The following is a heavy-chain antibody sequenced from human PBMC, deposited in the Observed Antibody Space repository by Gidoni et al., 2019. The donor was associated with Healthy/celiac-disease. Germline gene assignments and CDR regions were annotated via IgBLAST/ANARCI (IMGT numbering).Heavy chain of an antibody. Sequence: QVQLQQWGAGLLKPSETLSLTCAVYGGSFRGYYWSWIRQPPGKGLEWIGEINHSGSTNYNPSLKSRVTISVDTSKNQFSLKLSSVTAADTAVYYCATVHLEWLGFDYWGQGTLVTVSS. D-gene: IGHD3-3*01. CDR1: GGSFRGYY. J-gene: IGHJ4*02. V-gene: IGHV4-34*01. CDR3: ATVHLEWLGFDY. CDR2: INHSGST.